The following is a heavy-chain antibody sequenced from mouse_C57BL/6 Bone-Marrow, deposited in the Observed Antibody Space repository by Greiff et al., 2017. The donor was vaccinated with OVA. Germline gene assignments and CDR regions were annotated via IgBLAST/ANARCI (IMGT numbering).Heavy chain of an antibody. CDR3: ARSGGSAWFAY. V-gene: IGHV1-72*01. J-gene: IGHJ3*01. CDR2: IDPNSGGT. CDR1: GYTFTSYW. D-gene: IGHD3-1*01. Sequence: QVQLKQPGAELVKPGASVKLSCKASGYTFTSYWMHWVKQRPGRGLEWIGRIDPNSGGTKYNEKFKSKATLTVDKPSSTAYMQLSSLTSEDSAVYYCARSGGSAWFAYWGQGTLVTVSA.